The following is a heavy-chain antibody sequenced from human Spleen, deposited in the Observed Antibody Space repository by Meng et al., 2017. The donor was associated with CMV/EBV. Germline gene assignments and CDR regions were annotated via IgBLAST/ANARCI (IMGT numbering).Heavy chain of an antibody. CDR3: ARGARHYYYYGMDV. V-gene: IGHV3-21*01. CDR2: ISSSSSCI. Sequence: GESLKISCAASGFTFSSYSMNWVRQAPGKGLEWVSSISSSSSCIYYADSVKGRFTISRDNAKNSLYLQMNSLRAEDTAVYYCARGARHYYYYGMDVWGQGTTVTVSS. CDR1: GFTFSSYS. J-gene: IGHJ6*02. D-gene: IGHD1-26*01.